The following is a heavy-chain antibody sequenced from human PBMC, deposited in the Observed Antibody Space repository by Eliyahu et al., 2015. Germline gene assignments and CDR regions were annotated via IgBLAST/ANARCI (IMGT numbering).Heavy chain of an antibody. CDR2: IYYSGST. CDR1: GGSISSYY. J-gene: IGHJ6*02. Sequence: QVQLQESGPGLVKPSETLSLTCTVSGGSISSYYWSWIRQPPGKGLEWIGYIYYSGSTNYXPSLKSRVTISVDTSKNKFSLRLTSVTAADTAVYYCARSYYYYAMDVWGQGTTVTVSS. V-gene: IGHV4-59*01. CDR3: ARSYYYYAMDV.